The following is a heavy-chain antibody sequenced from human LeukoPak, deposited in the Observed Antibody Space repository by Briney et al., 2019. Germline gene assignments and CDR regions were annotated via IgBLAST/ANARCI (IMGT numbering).Heavy chain of an antibody. CDR2: IWYDGSNK. CDR3: VRDRGYCSGGTCYALWDY. CDR1: GFTFSSYG. V-gene: IGHV3-33*01. J-gene: IGHJ4*02. D-gene: IGHD2-15*01. Sequence: GGSLRLSCAASGFTFSSYGMHWVRQAPGKGLEWVAVIWYDGSNKYYADSVKGRFTISRDNSKNTLYLQMNSLRAEDTAMYYCVRDRGYCSGGTCYALWDYWGQGTLVTVSS.